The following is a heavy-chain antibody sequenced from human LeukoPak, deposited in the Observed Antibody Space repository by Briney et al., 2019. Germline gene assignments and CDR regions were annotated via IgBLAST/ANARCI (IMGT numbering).Heavy chain of an antibody. V-gene: IGHV1-69*01. CDR3: ARDAAPTIFGVVTLDC. D-gene: IGHD3-3*01. J-gene: IGHJ4*02. CDR2: IIPIFGTA. Sequence: SVKVSCKASGGTFSSYAISWVRQAPGQGLEWMGGIIPIFGTANYAQKFQGRVTITADESTSTAYMELSSLRSEDTAVYYCARDAAPTIFGVVTLDCWGQGTLVTVSS. CDR1: GGTFSSYA.